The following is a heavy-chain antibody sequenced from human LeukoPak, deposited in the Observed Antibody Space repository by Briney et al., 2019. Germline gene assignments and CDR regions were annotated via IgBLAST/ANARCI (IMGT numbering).Heavy chain of an antibody. CDR2: ISSIGSAI. CDR3: AGGYKSGPGSY. V-gene: IGHV3-48*03. D-gene: IGHD3-10*01. J-gene: IGHJ4*02. CDR1: GFTFSSFE. Sequence: GGSLTLSCAASGFTFSSFEMNWVRQAPGKGLEWVSYISSIGSAIYYADSVKGRFTISRDNAKNSLYLQMNSLRAEDSAVYYCAGGYKSGPGSYWGRGTLVTVSS.